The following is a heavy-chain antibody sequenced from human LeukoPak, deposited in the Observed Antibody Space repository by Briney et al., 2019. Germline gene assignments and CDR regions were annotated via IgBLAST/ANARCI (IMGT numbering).Heavy chain of an antibody. J-gene: IGHJ4*02. CDR1: GFTFSSYA. CDR3: APQGYSRYDYDKGSYYFDY. Sequence: GGSLRLSCAASGFTFSSYAMSWVRQAPGKGLEWVSAISGSGGSTYYADSVKGRFTISRDNSKNTLYLQMNSLRAEDTAVYYCAPQGYSRYDYDKGSYYFDYWGQGTLVTVSS. D-gene: IGHD5-12*01. V-gene: IGHV3-23*01. CDR2: ISGSGGST.